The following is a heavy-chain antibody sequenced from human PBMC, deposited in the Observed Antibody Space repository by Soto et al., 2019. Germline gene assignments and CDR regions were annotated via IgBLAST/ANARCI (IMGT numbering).Heavy chain of an antibody. CDR3: AKERSVVATTPDFDY. V-gene: IGHV3-21*01. Sequence: GSLRLSCAASGFTFSSYSMNWVRQAPGKGLEWVSSISSSSSYKYYADSVKGRFTISRDNSKNTLDLQMNSLRAEDTAVYYCAKERSVVATTPDFDYWGQGTLVTVSS. CDR2: ISSSSSYK. J-gene: IGHJ4*02. CDR1: GFTFSSYS. D-gene: IGHD5-12*01.